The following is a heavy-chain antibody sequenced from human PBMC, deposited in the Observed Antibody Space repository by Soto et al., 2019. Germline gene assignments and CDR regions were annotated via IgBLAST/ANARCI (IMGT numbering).Heavy chain of an antibody. CDR2: IYYSGST. Sequence: SETLSLTCTVSGGSISSYYWSWIRQPPGKGLEWIGYIYYSGSTNYNPSLKSRVTISVDTSKNQFSLKLSSVTAADTAVYYCARAYGDYKPNWFDPWGQGTLVTVSS. V-gene: IGHV4-59*01. CDR3: ARAYGDYKPNWFDP. CDR1: GGSISSYY. D-gene: IGHD4-17*01. J-gene: IGHJ5*02.